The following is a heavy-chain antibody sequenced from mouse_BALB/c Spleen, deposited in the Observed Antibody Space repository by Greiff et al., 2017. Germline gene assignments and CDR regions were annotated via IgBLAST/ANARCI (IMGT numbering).Heavy chain of an antibody. CDR3: TRSGVLAWFAY. CDR1: GYTFTSYY. J-gene: IGHJ3*01. Sequence: QVQLQQPGAELVKPGASVKFSCKASGYTFTSYYMYWVKQRPGQGLEWIGGINPSNGGTNFNEKFKSKATLTVDKSSSTAYMQLSSLTSEDSAVYYGTRSGVLAWFAYWGQGTLVTVSA. CDR2: INPSNGGT. D-gene: IGHD2-14*01. V-gene: IGHV1S81*02.